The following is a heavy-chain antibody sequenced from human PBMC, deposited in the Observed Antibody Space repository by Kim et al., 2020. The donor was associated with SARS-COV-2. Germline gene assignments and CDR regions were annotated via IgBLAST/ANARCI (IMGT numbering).Heavy chain of an antibody. CDR3: AWSDSSGYCLY. J-gene: IGHJ4*02. CDR1: GFTFSSYA. Sequence: GGSLRLSCAASGFTFSSYAMSWVRQAPGKGLEWVSAISGSGGSTYYADSVKGRFTISRDNSKNTLYLQMNSLRAEDTAVYYCAWSDSSGYCLYWGQGTLVTVSS. V-gene: IGHV3-23*01. CDR2: ISGSGGST. D-gene: IGHD3-22*01.